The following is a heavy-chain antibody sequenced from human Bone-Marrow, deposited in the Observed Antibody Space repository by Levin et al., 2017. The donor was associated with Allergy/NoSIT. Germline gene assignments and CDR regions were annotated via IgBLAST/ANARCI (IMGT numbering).Heavy chain of an antibody. CDR1: GGSISSGGYY. D-gene: IGHD3-22*01. CDR3: ARGSSGYQTYYFDY. CDR2: IYYSGST. Sequence: SETLSLTCTVSGGSISSGGYYWSWIRQHPGKGLEWIGYIYYSGSTYYNPSLKSRVTISVDTSKNQFSLKLSSVTAADTAVYYCARGSSGYQTYYFDYWGQGTLVTVSS. V-gene: IGHV4-31*03. J-gene: IGHJ4*02.